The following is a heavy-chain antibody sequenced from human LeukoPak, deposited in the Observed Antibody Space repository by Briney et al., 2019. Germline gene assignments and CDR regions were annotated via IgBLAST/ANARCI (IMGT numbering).Heavy chain of an antibody. J-gene: IGHJ4*02. CDR2: IKSNTEGGTT. CDR3: TATYYYDSSGYALDY. CDR1: GFTFSNAW. Sequence: GGSLRLPCAASGFTFSNAWMGWVRQAPGKGLEWVGRIKSNTEGGTTDYAAPEKGRFPITRDDSTITAYLQKNSLKTEDTAVYYRTATYYYDSSGYALDYWGQGTLVTVSS. D-gene: IGHD3-22*01. V-gene: IGHV3-15*01.